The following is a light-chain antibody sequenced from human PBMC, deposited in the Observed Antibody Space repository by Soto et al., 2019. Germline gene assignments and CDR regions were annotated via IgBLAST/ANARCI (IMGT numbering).Light chain of an antibody. CDR3: GAYHGSGGNFV. CDR2: VGTGGIVG. CDR1: SGYSNYR. J-gene: IGLJ2*01. Sequence: QAVVTQPPSASASLGASVTLTCTLSSGYSNYRVDWYQQRPGKGPRFVMLVGTGGIVGSKGDGIPDRFSVLGSGLNRYLTIKNLQEEDESDYHCGAYHGSGGNFVFGGGTKLTVL. V-gene: IGLV9-49*01.